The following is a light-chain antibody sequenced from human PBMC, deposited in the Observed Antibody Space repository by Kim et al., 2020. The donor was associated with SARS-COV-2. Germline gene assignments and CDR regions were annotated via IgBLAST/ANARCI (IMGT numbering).Light chain of an antibody. V-gene: IGLV4-60*03. CDR2: LEGSEVC. Sequence: SVKCTCPLSSGHRSYTIAWPQQQQGKASRYLMKLEGSEVCTEGGGVPDRFSGSSSGADRYLTISNLQSEDEADYYCEAWGSNSWVFGGGTQLTVL. J-gene: IGLJ3*02. CDR1: SGHRSYT. CDR3: EAWGSNSWV.